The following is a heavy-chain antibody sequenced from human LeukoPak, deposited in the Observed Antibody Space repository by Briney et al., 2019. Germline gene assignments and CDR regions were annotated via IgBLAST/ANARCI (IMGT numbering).Heavy chain of an antibody. J-gene: IGHJ4*02. V-gene: IGHV1-69*05. CDR2: IIPIFGTA. CDR1: GGTFSSYA. CDR3: AREVSVAGWDFDY. Sequence: SVKVSCKASGGTFSSYALSWLRQAPGQGLEWMGGIIPIFGTANYAQKFQGRVPITTDESTSTAYMELSSLRYEDTAVYYCAREVSVAGWDFDYWGQGTLVTVSS. D-gene: IGHD6-19*01.